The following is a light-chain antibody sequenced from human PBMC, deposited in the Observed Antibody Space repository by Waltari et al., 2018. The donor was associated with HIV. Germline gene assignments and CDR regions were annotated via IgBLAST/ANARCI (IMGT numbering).Light chain of an antibody. CDR1: SPNIGSNT. Sequence: QSVLTQPPSTSGTPGQRVTISCSGSSPNIGSNTVSWFQQLPGQAPKVLIYGKNQRPSGVPDRFSGSKSGTSASLAIGGLQSEDEADYYCASWDDSLNGPVFGGGTTLTVL. J-gene: IGLJ2*01. CDR2: GKN. CDR3: ASWDDSLNGPV. V-gene: IGLV1-44*01.